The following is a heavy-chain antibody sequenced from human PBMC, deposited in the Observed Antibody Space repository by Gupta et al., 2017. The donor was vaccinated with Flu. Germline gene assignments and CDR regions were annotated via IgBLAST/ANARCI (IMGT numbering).Heavy chain of an antibody. CDR3: ARDLGKLVTYSSGYNWFDP. D-gene: IGHD6-19*01. CDR2: ISSSSSYI. CDR1: GFTFSSYS. Sequence: EVQLVESGGGLVKPGGSLRLSCAASGFTFSSYSMNWVRQAPGKGLEWVSYISSSSSYIYYADSVKGRLTISRDNAKNSLYLQMNSLRAEDTAVYYCARDLGKLVTYSSGYNWFDPWGQGTLVTVSS. J-gene: IGHJ5*02. V-gene: IGHV3-21*01.